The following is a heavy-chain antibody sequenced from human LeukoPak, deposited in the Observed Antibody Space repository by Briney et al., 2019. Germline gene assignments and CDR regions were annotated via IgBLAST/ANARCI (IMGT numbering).Heavy chain of an antibody. CDR3: AKDKIRYCSSTSCYRSFDY. V-gene: IGHV3-23*01. J-gene: IGHJ4*02. Sequence: GGSLRLSCAASGFTFSSYAMSWVRQAPGKGLVWVSAISGSGGSTYYADSVKGRFTISRDNSKNTLYLQMNSLRAEDTAVYYCAKDKIRYCSSTSCYRSFDYWGQGTLVTVSS. D-gene: IGHD2-2*01. CDR2: ISGSGGST. CDR1: GFTFSSYA.